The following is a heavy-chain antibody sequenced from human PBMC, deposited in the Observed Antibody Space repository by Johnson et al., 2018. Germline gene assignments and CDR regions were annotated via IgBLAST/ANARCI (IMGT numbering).Heavy chain of an antibody. D-gene: IGHD6-19*01. J-gene: IGHJ3*02. Sequence: VQLVESGGGLVQXGGSXRLXCAASGFTFSSYDMHWVRQATGKGLEWVSAIGTAGDTYSPGSVKGRFTIPRDNSKNTLDLQMNSLRAEDTAVYCCAKDRRAYSSGTGGAFDIWGQGTMVTVSS. CDR2: IGTAGDT. V-gene: IGHV3-13*01. CDR3: AKDRRAYSSGTGGAFDI. CDR1: GFTFSSYD.